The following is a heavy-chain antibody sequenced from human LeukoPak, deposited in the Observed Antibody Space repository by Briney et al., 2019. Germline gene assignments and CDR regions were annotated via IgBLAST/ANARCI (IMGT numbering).Heavy chain of an antibody. D-gene: IGHD6-19*01. CDR1: GFPFSSYS. CDR3: ARAIFSRGWYLVDY. V-gene: IGHV3-21*01. CDR2: ISTRIDYM. Sequence: PGGSLRLSCAASGFPFSSYSMNWVRRAPGRGLEWVSSISTRIDYMYYADSVKGRFTISSDNAKNSLYLQMNSLRAEDTAVYYCARAIFSRGWYLVDYWGQGTLVTVSS. J-gene: IGHJ4*02.